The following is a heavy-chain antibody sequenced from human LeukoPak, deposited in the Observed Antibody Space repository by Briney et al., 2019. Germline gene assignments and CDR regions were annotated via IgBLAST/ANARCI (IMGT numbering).Heavy chain of an antibody. Sequence: SAPLSLTCTVSGASISSYYWSWIRQPAGKGLKWIGRIYTSGSTNYIPTLKSRVTMSVDTSKNQFSLKLSSVTAADTAVYYCARVRARGSAPDYWGQGTLVTVSS. CDR2: IYTSGST. CDR1: GASISSYY. J-gene: IGHJ4*02. V-gene: IGHV4-4*07. D-gene: IGHD6-25*01. CDR3: ARVRARGSAPDY.